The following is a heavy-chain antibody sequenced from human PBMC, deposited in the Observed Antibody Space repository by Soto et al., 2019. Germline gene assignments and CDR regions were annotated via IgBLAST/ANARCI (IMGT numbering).Heavy chain of an antibody. CDR2: IYPGDSDT. D-gene: IGHD2-15*01. CDR1: GYSFTSHW. J-gene: IGHJ2*01. Sequence: EVQLVQSGAEVKKPGESLKISCKGSGYSFTSHWIGWVRQMPGKGLEWMGIIYPGDSDTRYSPSFQGQVTISADKSISTAFLQWSSLKASDTAIYYCARRRGYCSGGSCYWYLDLWGRGTLVTVSS. CDR3: ARRRGYCSGGSCYWYLDL. V-gene: IGHV5-51*03.